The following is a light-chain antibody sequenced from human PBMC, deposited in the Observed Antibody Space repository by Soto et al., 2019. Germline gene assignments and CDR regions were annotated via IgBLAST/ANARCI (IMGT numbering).Light chain of an antibody. CDR3: SSYSISSTLGV. V-gene: IGLV2-14*01. CDR1: SSDVGSYNY. J-gene: IGLJ2*01. Sequence: QSALTQPASVSGSPGQSITISCTGTSSDVGSYNYVSWYQQHPGKAPKLMMYDVSNRPSGVSNRFSGSKSGNTASLTISGLQAEDEADYYCSSYSISSTLGVFGGGTKLTVL. CDR2: DVS.